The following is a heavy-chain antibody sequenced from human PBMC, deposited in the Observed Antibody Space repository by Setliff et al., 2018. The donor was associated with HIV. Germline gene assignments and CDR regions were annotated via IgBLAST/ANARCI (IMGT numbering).Heavy chain of an antibody. D-gene: IGHD2-21*02. Sequence: GGSLRLSCAASGFTFSSYGIHWVRQAPGKGLEWVAFIRYTGSNKYYADSVKGRFTISRDNAKNSLYLQMNSLRAEDTAVYYCARGGAYCGGDCYPYWYFDLWGRGTLVTVSS. CDR1: GFTFSSYG. CDR3: ARGGAYCGGDCYPYWYFDL. J-gene: IGHJ2*01. V-gene: IGHV3-30*02. CDR2: IRYTGSNK.